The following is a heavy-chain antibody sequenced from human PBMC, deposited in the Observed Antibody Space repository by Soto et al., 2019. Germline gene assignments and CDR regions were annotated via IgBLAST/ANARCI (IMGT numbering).Heavy chain of an antibody. J-gene: IGHJ4*02. CDR1: GFTFCSYA. D-gene: IGHD2-15*01. Sequence: AGGSLRLSCAASGFTFCSYAMSWVRQAPGKGMEWVAAISGSGGSTYYADSVKGRFTISRENSKNTLYLQMNSLRAEDAAVYYCAKDLVGSNADYYDYWGQGTLVTVSS. CDR3: AKDLVGSNADYYDY. V-gene: IGHV3-23*01. CDR2: ISGSGGST.